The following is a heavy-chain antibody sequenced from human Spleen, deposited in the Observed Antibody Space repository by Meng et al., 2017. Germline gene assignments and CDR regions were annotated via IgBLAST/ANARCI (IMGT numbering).Heavy chain of an antibody. J-gene: IGHJ4*02. CDR1: GYTFTSYG. Sequence: ASVKISCKASGYTFTSYGISWVRQDPGQGLEWMGWINPNSGGTNYAQKFQGRVTMTRDTSISTAYMELSRLRSDDTAVYYCARAYEGLGMSYDILTGYYTFDYWGQGTLVTVSS. CDR2: INPNSGGT. CDR3: ARAYEGLGMSYDILTGYYTFDY. V-gene: IGHV1-2*02. D-gene: IGHD3-9*01.